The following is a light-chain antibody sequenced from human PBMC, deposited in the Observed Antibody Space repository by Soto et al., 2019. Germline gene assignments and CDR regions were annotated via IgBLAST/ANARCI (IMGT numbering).Light chain of an antibody. V-gene: IGKV1-39*01. CDR3: QQSYSTPIS. Sequence: DIQIPQSQSSLSASVGDTVTITCRASQSISSHLNWYQQKPGKAPNLLMYTASNLQSGVPSRFSGSGSGTDFTLTISSLQPEDFATYYCQQSYSTPISFGQGTRLAI. CDR1: QSISSH. CDR2: TAS. J-gene: IGKJ5*01.